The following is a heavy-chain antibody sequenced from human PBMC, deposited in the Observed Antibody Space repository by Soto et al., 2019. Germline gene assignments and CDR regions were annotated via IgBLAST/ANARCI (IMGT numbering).Heavy chain of an antibody. CDR1: GFTFSSYG. CDR2: IWYDGSNK. Sequence: GGSLRLSCAASGFTFSSYGMHWVRQAPGKGLEWVAVIWYDGSNKYYADSVKGRFTISRDNSKHTLYLQMNSLRAEDMAVYDCARDPEPLSWYVDYWGQGTLVTVSS. V-gene: IGHV3-33*01. J-gene: IGHJ4*02. CDR3: ARDPEPLSWYVDY. D-gene: IGHD6-13*01.